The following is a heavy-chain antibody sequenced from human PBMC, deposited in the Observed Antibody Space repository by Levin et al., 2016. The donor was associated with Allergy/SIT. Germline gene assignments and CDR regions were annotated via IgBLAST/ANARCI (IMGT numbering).Heavy chain of an antibody. CDR1: GYSFTGYY. V-gene: IGHV1-2*02. CDR2: INPKSGGT. Sequence: ASVKVSCKAFGYSFTGYYIHWVRQAPGQGLEWMGWINPKSGGTKYALKFQGSVTMTRDTSISTAYMELNMVRSDDTAMYYCARDGAAGGGLDAFDVWGQGTMVTVSS. D-gene: IGHD6-13*01. CDR3: ARDGAAGGGLDAFDV. J-gene: IGHJ3*01.